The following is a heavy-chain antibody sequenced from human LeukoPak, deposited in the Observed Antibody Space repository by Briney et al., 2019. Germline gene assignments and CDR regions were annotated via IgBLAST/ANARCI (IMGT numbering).Heavy chain of an antibody. V-gene: IGHV4-39*01. J-gene: IGHJ4*02. Sequence: SETLSLTCTVSGGSISSSSYYWGWIRQPPGTGLEWIGSIYYSGSTYYNPSLKSRVTISVDTSKNQFSLKLSSVTAADTAVYYCGLMVYAIGESADYWGQGTLVTVSS. CDR2: IYYSGST. CDR3: GLMVYAIGESADY. CDR1: GGSISSSSYY. D-gene: IGHD2-8*01.